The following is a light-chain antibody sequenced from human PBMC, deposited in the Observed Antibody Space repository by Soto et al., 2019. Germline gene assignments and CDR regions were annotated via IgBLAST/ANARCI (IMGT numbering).Light chain of an antibody. CDR2: EVT. CDR3: SSYGGNNNLL. CDR1: SSDVGGYDY. J-gene: IGLJ2*01. V-gene: IGLV2-8*01. Sequence: QSALTQPTSASGSPGQSVAISCTGTSSDVGGYDYVSWYQQHPGKAPKLMIYEVTKRPSGVPDRFSGSKSGNTASLTVSGLQAEDEADYYCSSYGGNNNLLFGGGTKVTVL.